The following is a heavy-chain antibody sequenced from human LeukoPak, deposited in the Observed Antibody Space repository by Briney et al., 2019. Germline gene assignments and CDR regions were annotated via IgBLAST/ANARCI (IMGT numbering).Heavy chain of an antibody. Sequence: GGSLRLSCVASGFIFSSHEMTWVRQAPGKGLEWVSYISSSGSTIYYADSVKGRFTISRDNAKNSLYLQMSSLRAEDTATYYCVREGSSSSLLDSWGQATLVTVSS. V-gene: IGHV3-48*03. D-gene: IGHD6-6*01. CDR3: VREGSSSSLLDS. CDR2: ISSSGSTI. J-gene: IGHJ4*02. CDR1: GFIFSSHE.